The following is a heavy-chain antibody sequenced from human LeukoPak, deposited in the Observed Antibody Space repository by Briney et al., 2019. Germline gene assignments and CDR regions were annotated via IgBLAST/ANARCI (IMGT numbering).Heavy chain of an antibody. CDR2: LNQDGSEK. D-gene: IGHD3-22*01. CDR3: ARVLYYDSSGFLDY. Sequence: GGSLRLSCAASGFTFGAYWMTWVRQAPGKGLEWVANLNQDGSEKYYVDSVKGRFTISRDNAKNSLYLQMNGLRSDDTAVYYCARVLYYDSSGFLDYWGQGTLVTVSS. CDR1: GFTFGAYW. V-gene: IGHV3-7*05. J-gene: IGHJ4*02.